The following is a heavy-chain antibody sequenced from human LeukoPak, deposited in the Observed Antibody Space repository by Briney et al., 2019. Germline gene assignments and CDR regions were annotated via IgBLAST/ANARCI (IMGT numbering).Heavy chain of an antibody. CDR3: AKDRRRTYYYDSSGYSFSD. D-gene: IGHD3-22*01. Sequence: PGGSLRLSCAASGFTFSSYGMHWVRQAPGKGLEWVAFIRYDGSNKYYADSVKGRFTISRDNSKNTLYLQMNSLRAEDTAVYYCAKDRRRTYYYDSSGYSFSDWGQGTLVTVSS. J-gene: IGHJ4*02. CDR1: GFTFSSYG. V-gene: IGHV3-30*02. CDR2: IRYDGSNK.